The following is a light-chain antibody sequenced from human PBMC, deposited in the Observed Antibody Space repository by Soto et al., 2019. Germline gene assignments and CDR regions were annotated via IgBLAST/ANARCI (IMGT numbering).Light chain of an antibody. CDR2: EGS. J-gene: IGLJ1*01. V-gene: IGLV2-23*03. Sequence: QAVVTQPASVSGSPGQSITISCTGTSSDVGSYNLVSWYQQHPGKAPKLMIYEGSKRPSGVSNRFSGSKSGNTASLTISGLQAEDEADYYCCSYAGSSTFEVFGTGTKVTVL. CDR1: SSDVGSYNL. CDR3: CSYAGSSTFEV.